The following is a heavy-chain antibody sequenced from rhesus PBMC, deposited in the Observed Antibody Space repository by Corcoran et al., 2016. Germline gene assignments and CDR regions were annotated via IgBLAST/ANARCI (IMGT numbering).Heavy chain of an antibody. CDR3: ARTYPYFDY. CDR2: IYCSSGNT. CDR1: GGPLTGGFG. V-gene: IGHV4S7*01. Sequence: QVQLQESGPGLLKPSETLSPTCAGPGGPLTGGFGWGWSRQPPGKGLEWSGSIYCSSGNTYYNPSLKSRVTISTDTSKNQFSLKLSSVTAADTAVYYCARTYPYFDYWGQGVLVTVSS. J-gene: IGHJ4*01.